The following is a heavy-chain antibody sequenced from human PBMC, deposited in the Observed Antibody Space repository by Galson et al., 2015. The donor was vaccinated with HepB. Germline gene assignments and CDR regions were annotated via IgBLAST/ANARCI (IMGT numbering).Heavy chain of an antibody. Sequence: SLRLSCAASGFTFSSYGMHWVRQAPGKGLEWVAVIWYDGSNKYYADSVKGRFTISRDNSKNTLYLQMNSLRAEDTAVYYCARGQHEGPYFDYWGQGTLVTVSS. CDR1: GFTFSSYG. CDR2: IWYDGSNK. CDR3: ARGQHEGPYFDY. V-gene: IGHV3-33*01. D-gene: IGHD6-13*01. J-gene: IGHJ4*02.